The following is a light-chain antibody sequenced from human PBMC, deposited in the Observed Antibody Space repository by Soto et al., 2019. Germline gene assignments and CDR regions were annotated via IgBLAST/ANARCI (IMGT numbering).Light chain of an antibody. CDR3: ETWGSNYRV. J-gene: IGLJ2*01. V-gene: IGLV4-60*02. CDR2: LEGRGSY. Sequence: QLVLTQSSSASASLGSSVKLTCTLSSGHSSYIIAWHQQQPGKAPRYLMKLEGRGSYNKGCGVPDRFSGSSSGADRYLTISNLQFEDEADYFCETWGSNYRVFGGGTKLTVL. CDR1: SGHSSYI.